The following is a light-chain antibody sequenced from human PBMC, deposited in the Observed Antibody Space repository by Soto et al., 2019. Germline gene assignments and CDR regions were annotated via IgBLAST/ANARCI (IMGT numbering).Light chain of an antibody. Sequence: DIQMTQSPSTLSASVRARVTITCRASQSISNSLAWYQQRPGKAPKLLIYKASSLETGVPSRFSGSGSGTEFTLTISSLQPDDFATYYCQQYNSDWNTFGQGTRLEIK. CDR3: QQYNSDWNT. CDR1: QSISNS. V-gene: IGKV1-5*03. J-gene: IGKJ5*01. CDR2: KAS.